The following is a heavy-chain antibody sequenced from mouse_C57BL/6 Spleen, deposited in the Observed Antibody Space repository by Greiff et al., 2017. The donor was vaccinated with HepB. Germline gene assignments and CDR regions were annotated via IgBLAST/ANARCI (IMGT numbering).Heavy chain of an antibody. CDR2: INPYNGDT. Sequence: EVQLQQSGPELVKPGDSVKISCKASGYSFTGYFMNWVMQSHGKSLEWIGRINPYNGDTFYNQKFKGKATLTVDKSSSTAHMELRSLTSEDSAVYYCARVPLYYGYDEGFAYRGQGTLVTVSA. CDR3: ARVPLYYGYDEGFAY. J-gene: IGHJ3*01. CDR1: GYSFTGYF. V-gene: IGHV1-20*01. D-gene: IGHD2-2*01.